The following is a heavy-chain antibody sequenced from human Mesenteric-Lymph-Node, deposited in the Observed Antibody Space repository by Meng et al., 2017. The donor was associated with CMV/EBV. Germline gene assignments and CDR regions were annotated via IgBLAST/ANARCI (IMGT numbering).Heavy chain of an antibody. Sequence: ASVKVSCKASGYTFTSYDINWVRQATGQGLEWMGWMNPNSGNTGYAQKFQGRVTITADKSTSTAYMELSSLRSEDTAVYYCARAPYCSSTSCPDPVYYGMDVWGQGTTVTV. V-gene: IGHV1-8*01. D-gene: IGHD2-2*01. CDR3: ARAPYCSSTSCPDPVYYGMDV. CDR2: MNPNSGNT. CDR1: GYTFTSYD. J-gene: IGHJ6*02.